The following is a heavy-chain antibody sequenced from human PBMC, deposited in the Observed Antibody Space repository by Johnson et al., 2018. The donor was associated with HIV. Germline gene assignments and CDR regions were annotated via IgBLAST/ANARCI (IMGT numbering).Heavy chain of an antibody. CDR2: ISYDGSNK. CDR1: GFTFSSYA. Sequence: QVQLVESGGGVVQPGRSLRLSCAASGFTFSSYAMHWVRQAPGKGLEWVAVISYDGSNKYYADSVKGRFTISRDNSKNTLHLQMNSLRAEDTAVYYCARSQVAATSEGAFDIWGQGTVVSVST. CDR3: ARSQVAATSEGAFDI. D-gene: IGHD2-15*01. J-gene: IGHJ3*02. V-gene: IGHV3-30*04.